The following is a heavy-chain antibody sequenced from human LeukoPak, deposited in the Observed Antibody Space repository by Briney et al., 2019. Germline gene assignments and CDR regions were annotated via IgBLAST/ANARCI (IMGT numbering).Heavy chain of an antibody. CDR2: IYYSGNT. Sequence: SETLSLTCTVSGGSISSYYWSWIRQSPGKGLEWIGYIYYSGNTNYNPSLKSRVTISVDTSKNQFSLKLSSVTAADTAVYYCARHSAYYDILTGYYLGWFDPWGQGTLVTVSS. J-gene: IGHJ5*02. CDR1: GGSISSYY. D-gene: IGHD3-9*01. CDR3: ARHSAYYDILTGYYLGWFDP. V-gene: IGHV4-59*08.